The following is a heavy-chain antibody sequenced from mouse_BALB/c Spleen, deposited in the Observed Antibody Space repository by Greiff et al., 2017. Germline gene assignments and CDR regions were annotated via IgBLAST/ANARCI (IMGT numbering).Heavy chain of an antibody. CDR2: INPYNDGT. J-gene: IGHJ3*01. V-gene: IGHV1-14*01. CDR3: ARGRSAPTPFAY. D-gene: IGHD6-1*01. Sequence: EVQLQQSGPELVKPGASVKMSCKASGYTFTSYVMHWVKQKPGQGLVWIGYINPYNDGTKYNEKFKGKATLTSDKSSSTAYMELSSLTSEDSAVYYCARGRSAPTPFAYWGQGTLVTVSA. CDR1: GYTFTSYV.